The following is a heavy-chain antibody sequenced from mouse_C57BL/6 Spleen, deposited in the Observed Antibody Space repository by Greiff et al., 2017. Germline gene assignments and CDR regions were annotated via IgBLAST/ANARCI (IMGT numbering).Heavy chain of an antibody. D-gene: IGHD2-3*01. CDR2: IYPGDGDT. CDR1: GYAFRSYW. J-gene: IGHJ4*01. Sequence: VQLQQSGAELVKPGASVKISCKASGYAFRSYWMNWVKQRPGKGLEWIGQIYPGDGDTNYNGKFKGKATLTADKSSSTAYMQLSSLTSEDSAVYFCARTDGYYYAMDYWGQGTSVTVSS. CDR3: ARTDGYYYAMDY. V-gene: IGHV1-80*01.